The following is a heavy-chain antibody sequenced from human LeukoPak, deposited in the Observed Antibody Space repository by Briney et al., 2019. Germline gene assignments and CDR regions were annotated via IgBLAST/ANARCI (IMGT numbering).Heavy chain of an antibody. CDR2: ITNSGDNT. CDR3: ARKYCSTTSCLFDN. CDR1: GFTFRSST. D-gene: IGHD2-2*01. V-gene: IGHV3-23*01. J-gene: IGHJ4*02. Sequence: GGSLRLSCAASGFTFRSSTMNWVRQAPGKGLEWVSTITNSGDNTYYADSVKGLFTISRDNSKNTLYLQMNSLRAEDTAVYYCARKYCSTTSCLFDNWGQGTLVTVSS.